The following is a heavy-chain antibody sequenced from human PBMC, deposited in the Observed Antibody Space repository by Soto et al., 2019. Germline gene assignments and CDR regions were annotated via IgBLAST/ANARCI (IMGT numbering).Heavy chain of an antibody. D-gene: IGHD3-9*01. V-gene: IGHV4-31*03. CDR2: IYDSVNT. CDR1: GDSLSSGGHY. Sequence: SETLSLTCTDSGDSLSSGGHYWSWIRQDPGKGLEWIGHIYDSVNTYYSPSLRSRVTISADMSKNQFSLNLRSVTAADTAVYYCARVDHRGYFAILTDYWGQGTLVTVSS. CDR3: ARVDHRGYFAILTDY. J-gene: IGHJ4*02.